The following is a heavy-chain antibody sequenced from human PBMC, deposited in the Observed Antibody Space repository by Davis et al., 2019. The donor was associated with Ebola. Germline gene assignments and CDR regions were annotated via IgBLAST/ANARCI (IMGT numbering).Heavy chain of an antibody. CDR1: GFSISTYW. J-gene: IGHJ6*02. V-gene: IGHV3-74*01. Sequence: PGGSLRLSCAASGFSISTYWMHWVRQAPGKGLVWVSRIIGDGGGTYYADSVEGRLTISRDNAKNTVYLQMNSLRVEDTALYYCARVRGSFWGGYSGMEVWGQGTTVTVSS. D-gene: IGHD3-3*01. CDR3: ARVRGSFWGGYSGMEV. CDR2: IIGDGGGT.